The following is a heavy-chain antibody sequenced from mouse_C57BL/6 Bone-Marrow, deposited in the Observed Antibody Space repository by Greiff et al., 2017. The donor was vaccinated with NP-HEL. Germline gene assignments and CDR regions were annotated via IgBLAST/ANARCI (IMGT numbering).Heavy chain of an antibody. D-gene: IGHD4-1*01. CDR1: GFTFSDYG. J-gene: IGHJ3*01. Sequence: DVHLVESGGGLVQPGGSLKLSCAASGFTFSDYGMAWVRQAPRKGPEWVAFISNLAYSIYYADTVTGRFTISRENAKNTLYLEMSSLRSEDTAMYYCARHGGGTFAYWGQGTLVTVSA. CDR2: ISNLAYSI. V-gene: IGHV5-15*01. CDR3: ARHGGGTFAY.